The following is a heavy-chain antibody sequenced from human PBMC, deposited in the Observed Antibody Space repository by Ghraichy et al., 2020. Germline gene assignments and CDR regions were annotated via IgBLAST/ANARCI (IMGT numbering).Heavy chain of an antibody. V-gene: IGHV3-48*01. Sequence: GGSLRLSCAVSGFTFSSYTMHWVRQAPGKGLEWISYISSTSTTIRYADSVKGRFTISRDNAKNSLYLQMSSLRVEDTAVYFCARGGHGYFAAGSYYKPFDFWGLGTPVSVSS. CDR2: ISSTSTTI. J-gene: IGHJ4*02. CDR1: GFTFSSYT. CDR3: ARGGHGYFAAGSYYKPFDF. D-gene: IGHD3-10*01.